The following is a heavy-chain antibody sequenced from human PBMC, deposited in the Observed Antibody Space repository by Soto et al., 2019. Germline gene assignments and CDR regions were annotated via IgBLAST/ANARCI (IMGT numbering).Heavy chain of an antibody. V-gene: IGHV4-38-2*02. CDR3: ARQDRVVAEGRWFDP. CDR2: VHYSGNT. D-gene: IGHD2-15*01. J-gene: IGHJ5*02. CDR1: GYSISSGYH. Sequence: SETLSLTCTVPGYSISSGYHWAWIRQPPGKGLEWLGSVHYSGNTYYNPSLKSRLTISVDKSKNQFSLNLSSVTAADTAVYYCARQDRVVAEGRWFDPWGQGTLVTVSS.